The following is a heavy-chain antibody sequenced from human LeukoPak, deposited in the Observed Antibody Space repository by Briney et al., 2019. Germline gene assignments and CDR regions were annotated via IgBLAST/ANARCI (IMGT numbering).Heavy chain of an antibody. CDR3: ARLGAYSGSGDY. Sequence: TSETLSLTCTVSGGSISGSSYYWGWIRQPPGTGLEWIGNIYYSGNTYYNPSLRSRVTISVDTSKNQFSLKLSSVTAADTAVYYCARLGAYSGSGDYWGQGTPVTVSS. D-gene: IGHD5-12*01. CDR1: GGSISGSSYY. J-gene: IGHJ4*02. V-gene: IGHV4-39*01. CDR2: IYYSGNT.